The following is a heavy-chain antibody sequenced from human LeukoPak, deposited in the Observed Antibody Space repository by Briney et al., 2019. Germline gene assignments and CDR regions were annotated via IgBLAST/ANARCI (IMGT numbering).Heavy chain of an antibody. CDR3: AKYRDVTSKGSGLGS. CDR2: ISGNGGST. Sequence: GGSLRLSCAASGFTYSIYAMSWVGQAPGKGVEWVSAISGNGGSTYYTDSVKGRFTISRDNSRNTLYLHMTRLTAEDTAVYYCAKYRDVTSKGSGLGSLGQGTLVTVSS. V-gene: IGHV3-23*01. CDR1: GFTYSIYA. J-gene: IGHJ5*01. D-gene: IGHD4-17*01.